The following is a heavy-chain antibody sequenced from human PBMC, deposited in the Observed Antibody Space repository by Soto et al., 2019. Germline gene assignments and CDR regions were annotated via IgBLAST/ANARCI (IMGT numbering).Heavy chain of an antibody. CDR1: GGSMSSYY. CDR2: IYYSGST. J-gene: IGHJ6*02. V-gene: IGHV4-59*01. Sequence: PSETLSLTCTVSGGSMSSYYWSWIRQPPGKGLEWIGYIYYSGSTNYNPSLKSRVTMSVDTPKNQFSLKLSSVTAADTAVYYCGRRGYRPGFPSYYGMDVWGQGTTDIVSS. CDR3: GRRGYRPGFPSYYGMDV. D-gene: IGHD5-12*01.